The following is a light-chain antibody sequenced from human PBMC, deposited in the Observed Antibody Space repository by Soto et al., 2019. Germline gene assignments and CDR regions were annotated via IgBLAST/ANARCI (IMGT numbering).Light chain of an antibody. CDR1: QGSPTY. Sequence: DIQLTQTPSFLSASVGDRVTVTCRASQGSPTYLAWYQQKPGKAPKPLIYGVSTLQSGVPSRFSGTGSGTEFTLTSTSLQPEDSAAYYCQQLNHYPITFGQGTRREIK. V-gene: IGKV1-9*01. CDR2: GVS. J-gene: IGKJ5*01. CDR3: QQLNHYPIT.